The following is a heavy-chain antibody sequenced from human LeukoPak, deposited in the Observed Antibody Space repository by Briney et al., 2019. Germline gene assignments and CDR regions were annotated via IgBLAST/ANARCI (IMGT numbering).Heavy chain of an antibody. Sequence: ASVKVSCKASGYTFTSYGISWVRQAPGQGLEWMGWISAYNGNTNYAQKLQGRVTMTTDTSTSTAYMELRSLRSDDTAVYYCARRAHCSSTSCFNWFDPWGQGTLVTVSS. CDR3: ARRAHCSSTSCFNWFDP. CDR2: ISAYNGNT. V-gene: IGHV1-18*01. D-gene: IGHD2-2*01. CDR1: GYTFTSYG. J-gene: IGHJ5*02.